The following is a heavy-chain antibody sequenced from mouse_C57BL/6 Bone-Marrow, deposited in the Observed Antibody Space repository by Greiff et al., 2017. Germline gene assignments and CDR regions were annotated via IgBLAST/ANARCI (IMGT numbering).Heavy chain of an antibody. D-gene: IGHD2-4*01. CDR2: IDPNSGGT. CDR3: AGYDYDWFAY. V-gene: IGHV1-72*01. J-gene: IGHJ3*01. CDR1: GYTFTSYW. Sequence: QVQLKQPGAELVKPGASVKLSCKASGYTFTSYWMHWVKQRPGLGLEWIGRIDPNSGGTKYNEKFKGKATLTVDKPSSTTDMQLSSLTSEDSAVYYCAGYDYDWFAYWGQGTLVTVSA.